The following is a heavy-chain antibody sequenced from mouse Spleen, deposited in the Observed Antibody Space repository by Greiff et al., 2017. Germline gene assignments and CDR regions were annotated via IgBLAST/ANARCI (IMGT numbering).Heavy chain of an antibody. Sequence: QVQLQQSGPELVKPGASAKISCKASGYAFSSSWMNWVKQRPGKGLEWIGRIYPGDGDTNYNGKFKGKATLTADKSSSTAYMQLSSLTSEDSAVYFCARSYYYGSSYWYFDVWGAGTTVTVSS. CDR1: GYAFSSSW. D-gene: IGHD1-1*01. V-gene: IGHV1-82*01. CDR2: IYPGDGDT. J-gene: IGHJ1*01. CDR3: ARSYYYGSSYWYFDV.